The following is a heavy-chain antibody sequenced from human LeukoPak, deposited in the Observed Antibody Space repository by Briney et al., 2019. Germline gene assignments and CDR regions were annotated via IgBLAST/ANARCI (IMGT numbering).Heavy chain of an antibody. CDR3: ARTSHPHGSSWLFDY. J-gene: IGHJ4*02. Sequence: SETPSLTCTEPVGFTIRSNSSSIPHPPRDGRERSWYIYFSGSTNYNPSLKSRVTISVDTSRNQFSLQLSSVTAADTAVYYCARTSHPHGSSWLFDYWGQGTLVTVSS. D-gene: IGHD6-13*01. V-gene: IGHV4-59*01. CDR1: VGFTIRSN. CDR2: IYFSGST.